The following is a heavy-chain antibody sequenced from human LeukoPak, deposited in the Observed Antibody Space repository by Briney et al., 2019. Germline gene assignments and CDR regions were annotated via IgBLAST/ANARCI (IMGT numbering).Heavy chain of an antibody. V-gene: IGHV4-4*07. J-gene: IGHJ2*01. CDR1: GGSLSSYY. D-gene: IGHD6-13*01. Sequence: SETLSLTCAVYGGSLSSYYWSWIRQPAGKELEWIGRIYTSGSTNYNPSLKSRVTMSVDTSKNQFSLKLSSVTAADTAVYYCAREDFRAAAPDLWGRGTLVTVSS. CDR2: IYTSGST. CDR3: AREDFRAAAPDL.